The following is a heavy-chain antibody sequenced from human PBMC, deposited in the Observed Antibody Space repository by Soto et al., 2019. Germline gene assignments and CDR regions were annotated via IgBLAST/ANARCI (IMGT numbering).Heavy chain of an antibody. V-gene: IGHV3-21*01. J-gene: IGHJ4*02. CDR1: GFSFDYFG. D-gene: IGHD6-19*01. CDR3: ARSRSHWLASDS. CDR2: ISSSASYI. Sequence: VQLVESGGGLVKSGGSLTLSCEASGFSFDYFGMTWVRQAPGKGLEWVSFISSSASYIYYADSVKGRFTVSRDNAKKSLNLQMNSLRAEDTAVYYCARSRSHWLASDSWGQGTLVTVSA.